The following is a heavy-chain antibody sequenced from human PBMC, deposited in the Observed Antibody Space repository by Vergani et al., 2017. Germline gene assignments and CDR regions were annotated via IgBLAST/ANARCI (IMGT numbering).Heavy chain of an antibody. Sequence: QVQLQESGPGLVKPSETLSLTCTVPGGSISSYYWSWIRQPPGKGLEWIGYIYYSGSTNYNPSLKSRLTRSVDTSKNQFSLKLSSVTAADTAVYYCAGFWSAFDIWGQGTMVTVSS. CDR1: GGSISSYY. CDR2: IYYSGST. J-gene: IGHJ3*02. V-gene: IGHV4-59*01. D-gene: IGHD3-3*01. CDR3: AGFWSAFDI.